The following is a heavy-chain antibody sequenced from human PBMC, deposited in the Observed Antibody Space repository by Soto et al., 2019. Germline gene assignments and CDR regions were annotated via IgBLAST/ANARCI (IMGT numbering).Heavy chain of an antibody. D-gene: IGHD3-22*01. CDR1: GFSLSTSGMC. CDR3: ARINYYDSSGYSAFDI. V-gene: IGHV2-70*01. Sequence: SGPTLVNPTQTLTLTCTFSGFSLSTSGMCVSWIRQPAGKALEWLALIDWDDDKYYSTSLKTRLTISKDTSKNQVVLTMNNMDPVHKATYYSARINYYDSSGYSAFDIWGQGTMVTVSS. J-gene: IGHJ3*02. CDR2: IDWDDDK.